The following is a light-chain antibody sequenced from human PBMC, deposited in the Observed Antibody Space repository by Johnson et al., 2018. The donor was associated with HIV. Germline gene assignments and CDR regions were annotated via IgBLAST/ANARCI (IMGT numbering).Light chain of an antibody. CDR1: NSNIGSNT. V-gene: IGLV1-44*01. J-gene: IGLJ1*01. CDR2: TYD. CDR3: AAWDKSLNTGAV. Sequence: QSVLTQPPSVSGPPGQRVTISCSGSNSNIGSNTVNWYRHLPGTAPKLLIYTYDQRPSGVPDRFSGSKSGTSASLAISGLQAEDEADYYCAAWDKSLNTGAVFGTGTKVTVL.